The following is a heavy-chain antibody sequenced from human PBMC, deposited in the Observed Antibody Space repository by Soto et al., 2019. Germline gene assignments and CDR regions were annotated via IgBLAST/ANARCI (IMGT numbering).Heavy chain of an antibody. CDR1: GYTFTRYR. V-gene: IGHV1-18*01. Sequence: ASVKVSCTASGYTFTRYRISWVRKATGQGLEWMGWISAYNGNTNYAQKLQGRVTMTTDTSTSTAYMELRSLISEDTAVYYCARARRTYYYYYGMDVWGQGTTVTVSS. J-gene: IGHJ6*02. CDR2: ISAYNGNT. CDR3: ARARRTYYYYYGMDV.